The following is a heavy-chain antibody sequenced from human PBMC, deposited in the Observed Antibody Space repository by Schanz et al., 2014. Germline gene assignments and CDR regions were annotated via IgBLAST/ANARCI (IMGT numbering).Heavy chain of an antibody. CDR2: ISSDGSKK. V-gene: IGHV3-30*03. D-gene: IGHD5-12*01. CDR1: GFTFNNYG. Sequence: QVQVVESGGGVVQPGRSLRLSCVASGFTFNNYGMHWVRQAPGKGLGWVAVISSDGSKKLYADSVKARFTISRDNSKNTLYLQMNSLRVEDTALYYCAREYSSYGTVYYWGQGTLVTVSS. CDR3: AREYSSYGTVYY. J-gene: IGHJ4*02.